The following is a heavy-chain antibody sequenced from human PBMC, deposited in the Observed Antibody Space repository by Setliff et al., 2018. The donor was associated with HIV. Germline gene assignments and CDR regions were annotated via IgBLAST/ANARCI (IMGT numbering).Heavy chain of an antibody. J-gene: IGHJ4*01. V-gene: IGHV4-59*11. D-gene: IGHD1-26*01. Sequence: SETLSLTCTVSGVSISSHYWSWVRQPPGKGLEWIGYIYYSGSTNYDPSLKSRVTISLDTSKNQFSLKLSSMTAADTAVYYCARGFGSYYRIESGRYFDYWGHGTLVTVSS. CDR2: IYYSGST. CDR1: GVSISSHY. CDR3: ARGFGSYYRIESGRYFDY.